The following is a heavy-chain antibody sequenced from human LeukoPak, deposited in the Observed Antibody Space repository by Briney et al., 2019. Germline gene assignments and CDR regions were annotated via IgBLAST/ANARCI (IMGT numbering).Heavy chain of an antibody. D-gene: IGHD1-26*01. V-gene: IGHV3-30*03. CDR1: GFTFNSYH. CDR3: ARQSLGASGLDH. CDR2: VPHDGTSP. J-gene: IGHJ4*02. Sequence: GGSLRLSCAVSGFTFNSYHIHWVRQAPNKGLDWVAVVPHDGTSPSHTASVNGRFTISRDNSKDTVFLQMNSLRVDDTAIYYCARQSLGASGLDHWGQGVLVTVS.